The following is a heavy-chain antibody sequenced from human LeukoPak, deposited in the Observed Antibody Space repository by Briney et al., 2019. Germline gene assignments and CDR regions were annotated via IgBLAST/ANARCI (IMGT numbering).Heavy chain of an antibody. J-gene: IGHJ4*02. CDR3: AKGGCRGTCNPLAY. V-gene: IGHV3-23*01. D-gene: IGHD2-15*01. Sequence: GGSQRLSCAASGSTFSGSGMSWVRQAPGKGLEWISSSGDSDGSTYYADSLKGRFTISRDNSKNTLYLQMNNLRAEDTAVYYCAKGGCRGTCNPLAYWGQGALVTVSP. CDR1: GSTFSGSG. CDR2: SGDSDGST.